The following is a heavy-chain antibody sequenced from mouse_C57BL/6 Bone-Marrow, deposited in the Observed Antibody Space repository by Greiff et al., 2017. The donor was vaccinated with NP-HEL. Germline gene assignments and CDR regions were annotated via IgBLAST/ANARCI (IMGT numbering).Heavy chain of an antibody. CDR2: ISSGGSYT. Sequence: EVQLVESGGDLVKPGGSLKLSCAASGFTFSSYGMSWVRPTPDKRLELVATISSGGSYTYYPDSVKGRFTISRDNAKNTLYLQMSSLKSEDTAMYYCASPYDYDVAWFAYWGQGTLVTVSA. J-gene: IGHJ3*01. CDR1: GFTFSSYG. D-gene: IGHD2-4*01. V-gene: IGHV5-6*01. CDR3: ASPYDYDVAWFAY.